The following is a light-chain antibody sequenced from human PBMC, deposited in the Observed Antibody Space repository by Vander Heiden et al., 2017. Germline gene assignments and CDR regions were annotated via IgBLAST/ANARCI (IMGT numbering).Light chain of an antibody. CDR1: QSISSY. V-gene: IGKV1-39*01. CDR2: AAS. Sequence: DMQMTQFPSSLSASVGDRVTITCRASQSISSYLNWYQQKPGKAPKLLIYAASSLQSGVPSRFSGSGSGTDCNLTISSLQSEDFATYYCQQSYSTPRTFGQGTKVEIK. J-gene: IGKJ1*01. CDR3: QQSYSTPRT.